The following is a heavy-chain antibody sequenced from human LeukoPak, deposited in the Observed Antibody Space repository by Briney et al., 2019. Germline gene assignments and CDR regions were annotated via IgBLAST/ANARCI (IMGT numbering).Heavy chain of an antibody. D-gene: IGHD3-22*01. J-gene: IGHJ4*02. CDR3: ARDVTYYYDSSGYHRYTDY. V-gene: IGHV1-18*01. CDR1: GYTFTSYG. CDR2: ISAYNGNT. Sequence: ASVKVSCKASGYTFTSYGISWVRQAPGQGLEWMGWISAYNGNTNYAQKLQGRVTMTTDTSTSTAYMELRSLRSDDTAVYYCARDVTYYYDSSGYHRYTDYWGQGTLVTVSS.